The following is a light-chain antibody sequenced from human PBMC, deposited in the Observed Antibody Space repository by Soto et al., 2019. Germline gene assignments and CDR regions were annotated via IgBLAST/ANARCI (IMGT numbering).Light chain of an antibody. CDR1: SSNIGSNT. CDR3: GAWDASLNGYV. CDR2: SNN. Sequence: QSVLTQPPSASGTPGQRVTISCSGSSSNIGSNTVNWYQQLPGTAPKLLIYSNNQRPSGVPDRFSGSKSGTSASLAISGLQSEDEADYYCGAWDASLNGYVFGTGTKVTVL. V-gene: IGLV1-44*01. J-gene: IGLJ1*01.